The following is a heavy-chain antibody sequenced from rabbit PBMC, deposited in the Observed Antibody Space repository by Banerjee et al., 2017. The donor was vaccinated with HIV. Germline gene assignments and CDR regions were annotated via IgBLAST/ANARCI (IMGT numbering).Heavy chain of an antibody. Sequence: QEQLEESGGDLVKPGASLTLTCTASGFSFSGNYYMCWVRQAPGKGLEWIGCIYTGSGNTYYANWEKGRFTISKTSSTAMTVQMTSLAAADTATYFCARGRAGYDDDVGYGNLRGPGTLVTVS. CDR1: GFSFSGNYY. J-gene: IGHJ4*01. CDR2: IYTGSGNT. D-gene: IGHD6-1*01. CDR3: ARGRAGYDDDVGYGNL. V-gene: IGHV1S45*01.